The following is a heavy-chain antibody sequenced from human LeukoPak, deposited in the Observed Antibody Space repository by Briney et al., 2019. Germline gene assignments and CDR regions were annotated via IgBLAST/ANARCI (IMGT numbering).Heavy chain of an antibody. Sequence: QPGGSLRLSCAASGFTFSSYEMNWVRQAPGKGLEWVSYISSSGITTYYAASVKGRFTISRDNAKNSLYLQMNSLRAEDTAVYYCARGYGSGSSHIDYWGQGTLVTVSS. D-gene: IGHD3-10*01. J-gene: IGHJ4*02. CDR2: ISSSGITT. CDR3: ARGYGSGSSHIDY. V-gene: IGHV3-48*03. CDR1: GFTFSSYE.